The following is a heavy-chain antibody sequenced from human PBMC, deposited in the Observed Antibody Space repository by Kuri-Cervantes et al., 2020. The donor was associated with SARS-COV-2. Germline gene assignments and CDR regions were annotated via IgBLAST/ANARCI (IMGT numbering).Heavy chain of an antibody. J-gene: IGHJ4*02. V-gene: IGHV4-38-2*02. Sequence: GSLRLSCTVSGYSISSGYYWGWIRQPPGKGLEWIGSIYHSGSTYYNPSLKSRVTISVDTSKNQFSLKLSSVTAADTAVYYCARQGPYCGGDCYPRPIDYWGQGTLVPSPQ. D-gene: IGHD2-21*01. CDR1: GYSISSGYY. CDR2: IYHSGST. CDR3: ARQGPYCGGDCYPRPIDY.